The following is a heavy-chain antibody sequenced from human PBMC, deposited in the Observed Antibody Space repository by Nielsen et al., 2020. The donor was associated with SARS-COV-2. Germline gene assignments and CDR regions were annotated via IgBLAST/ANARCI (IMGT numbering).Heavy chain of an antibody. V-gene: IGHV4-59*01. CDR3: ARGVTTVTMRFDY. Sequence: SETLSLTCTVSGGSISRYYWSWIRQPPGKGLEWIGYIYYSGSTNYNPSLKSRVTISVDTSKNQFSLKLSSVTAADTAVYYCARGVTTVTMRFDYWGQGTLVTVSS. D-gene: IGHD4-17*01. CDR2: IYYSGST. J-gene: IGHJ4*02. CDR1: GGSISRYY.